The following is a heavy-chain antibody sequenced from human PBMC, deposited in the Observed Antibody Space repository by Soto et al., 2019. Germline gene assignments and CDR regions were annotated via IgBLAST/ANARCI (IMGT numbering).Heavy chain of an antibody. V-gene: IGHV5-51*01. CDR1: GYSFTSYW. J-gene: IGHJ6*02. D-gene: IGHD3-10*01. CDR2: IYPGVSDT. CDR3: VSWGGYFYGSGSLSGMDV. Sequence: GESLKISSKGSGYSFTSYWTGGVRQMPGKGLKWMGIIYPGVSDTRYSPSFQGQVTISADNSISTAYLQWSSLKASDTAMYYCVSWGGYFYGSGSLSGMDVWGQGTTVTVSS.